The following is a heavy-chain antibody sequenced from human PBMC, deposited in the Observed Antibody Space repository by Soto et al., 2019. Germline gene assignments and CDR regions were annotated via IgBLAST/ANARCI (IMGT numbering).Heavy chain of an antibody. V-gene: IGHV3-11*01. CDR2: ISSSGSMK. Sequence: GSLRLSCAGSGFSFSDPYMSWFRQAPGKGLEWVAYISSSGSMKFYADSVRGRFTISRDNAENSVFLQMDSLTVEDTAVYYCARREGANGSWFDPWGQGTLVTVSS. J-gene: IGHJ5*02. CDR1: GFSFSDPY. CDR3: ARREGANGSWFDP. D-gene: IGHD2-8*01.